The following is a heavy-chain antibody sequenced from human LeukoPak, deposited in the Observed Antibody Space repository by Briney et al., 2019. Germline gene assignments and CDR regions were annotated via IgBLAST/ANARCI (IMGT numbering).Heavy chain of an antibody. Sequence: PSETLSLTCTVSGGSISSSNHYWGWIRQPPGKGLEWIGTIYYSGSTYYNPSLKSRVTISVDTSKNQFSLKLSSVTAADTAVYYCARVYGPTAAQGDYWGQGTLVTVSS. CDR1: GGSISSSNHY. V-gene: IGHV4-39*07. D-gene: IGHD6-13*01. J-gene: IGHJ4*02. CDR3: ARVYGPTAAQGDY. CDR2: IYYSGST.